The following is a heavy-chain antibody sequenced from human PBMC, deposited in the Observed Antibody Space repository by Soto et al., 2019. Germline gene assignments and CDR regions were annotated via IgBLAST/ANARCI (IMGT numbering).Heavy chain of an antibody. V-gene: IGHV3-33*01. CDR2: IWYDGSNK. CDR1: GFTFGSYG. CDR3: ARDMSRRHSINFWSGYGNYYYYGMDV. D-gene: IGHD3-3*01. J-gene: IGHJ6*02. Sequence: PGGSLRLSCAASGFTFGSYGMHWVRQAPGKGLEWVAVIWYDGSNKYYADSVKGRFTISRDNSKNTLYLQMNSLRAEDTAVYYCARDMSRRHSINFWSGYGNYYYYGMDVWGQGTTVTVSS.